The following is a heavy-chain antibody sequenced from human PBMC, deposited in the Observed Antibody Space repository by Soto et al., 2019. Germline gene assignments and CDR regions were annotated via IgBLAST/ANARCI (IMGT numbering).Heavy chain of an antibody. CDR2: IYYSGST. CDR3: ARGFRDSSGYYERWTYGMGV. Sequence: SETLSLTCTVSGGSISSYYWSWIRQPPGKGLEWIGYIYYSGSTNYNPSLKSRVTISVDTSKNQFSLKLSSVTAADTAVYYCARGFRDSSGYYERWTYGMGVWGQGTTVTVSS. CDR1: GGSISSYY. D-gene: IGHD3-22*01. V-gene: IGHV4-59*01. J-gene: IGHJ6*02.